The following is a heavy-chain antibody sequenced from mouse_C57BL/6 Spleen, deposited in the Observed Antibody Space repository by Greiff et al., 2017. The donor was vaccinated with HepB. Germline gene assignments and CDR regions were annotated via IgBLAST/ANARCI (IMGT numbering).Heavy chain of an antibody. CDR2: INPSSGYT. D-gene: IGHD2-3*01. CDR3: ARMDWYFDV. V-gene: IGHV1-4*01. J-gene: IGHJ1*03. CDR1: GYTFTSYT. Sequence: VQLQQSGAEQARPGASVKMSCKASGYTFTSYTMHWVKQRPGQGLEWIGYINPSSGYTKYNQKFKDKATLTADKSSSTAYMHRSSLTYEDSAVYYCARMDWYFDVWGTGTTVTVSS.